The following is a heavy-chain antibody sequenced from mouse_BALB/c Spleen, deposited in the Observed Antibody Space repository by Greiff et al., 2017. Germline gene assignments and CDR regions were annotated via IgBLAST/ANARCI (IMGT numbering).Heavy chain of an antibody. J-gene: IGHJ3*01. CDR2: INPYNGGT. Sequence: VQLQQSGPELVKPGASMKISCKASGYSFTGYTMNWVKQSPGKNLEWIGDINPYNGGTSYNQKFKGKATLTVDKSSSTAYMELLSLTSEDSAVYYWAVDGYYWLVNGGKGTLATVSA. CDR1: GYSFTGYT. D-gene: IGHD2-3*01. V-gene: IGHV1-18*01. CDR3: AVDGYYWLVN.